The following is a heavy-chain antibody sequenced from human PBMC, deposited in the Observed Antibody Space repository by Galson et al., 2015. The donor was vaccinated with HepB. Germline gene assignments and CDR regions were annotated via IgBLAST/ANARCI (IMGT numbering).Heavy chain of an antibody. CDR2: ISSSSSYI. Sequence: SLRLSCAASGFTFSSYSMNWVRQAPGKGLEWVSSISSSSSYIYYADSVKGRFTISRDNAKNSLYLQMNSLRAEDTAVYYCARRTLWFGELLLNPDFDYWGQGTLVTVSS. V-gene: IGHV3-21*01. D-gene: IGHD3-10*01. CDR3: ARRTLWFGELLLNPDFDY. CDR1: GFTFSSYS. J-gene: IGHJ4*02.